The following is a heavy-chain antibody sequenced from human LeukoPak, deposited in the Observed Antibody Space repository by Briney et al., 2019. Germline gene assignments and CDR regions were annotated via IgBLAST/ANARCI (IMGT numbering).Heavy chain of an antibody. CDR2: IIPIFGTA. Sequence: AASVKVSCKASGGTFSSYAISWVRQAPGQGLEWMGGIIPIFGTANYAQKFQGRVTITTDESASTAYMELSSLRSEDTAVYYCARVSGDPYYYYYMDVWGKGTTVTVSS. CDR1: GGTFSSYA. CDR3: ARVSGDPYYYYYMDV. J-gene: IGHJ6*03. D-gene: IGHD3-10*01. V-gene: IGHV1-69*05.